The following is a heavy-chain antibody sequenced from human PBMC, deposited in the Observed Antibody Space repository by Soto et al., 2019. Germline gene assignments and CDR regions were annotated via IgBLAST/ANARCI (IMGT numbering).Heavy chain of an antibody. CDR1: GYTFTSYG. V-gene: IGHV1-18*04. CDR3: ARAPPVTVVAYYYYGMDV. CDR2: ISAYNGNT. D-gene: IGHD2-15*01. Sequence: QVQLVQSGAEVKKPGASVKVSCKASGYTFTSYGIIWVRQAPGQGLEWMGWISAYNGNTNYAQKLQGRVTMTTDTSTSTAYMELRSLRSDDTAVYYCARAPPVTVVAYYYYGMDVWGQGTTVTVSS. J-gene: IGHJ6*02.